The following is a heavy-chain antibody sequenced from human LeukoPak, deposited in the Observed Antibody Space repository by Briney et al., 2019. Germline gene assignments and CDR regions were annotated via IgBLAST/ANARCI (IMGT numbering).Heavy chain of an antibody. D-gene: IGHD7-27*01. V-gene: IGHV3-23*01. CDR1: GFTFSTYT. CDR2: IGSSGGGI. Sequence: GGSLRLSCAASGFTFSTYTMYWVRHPPGKRLEWVSIIGSSGGGIHYADSVKGRFTISRDNSKNALYLQMNSLRVEDTAVYYCAVDPSWGTHSWGQGVLVTVSS. J-gene: IGHJ4*02. CDR3: AVDPSWGTHS.